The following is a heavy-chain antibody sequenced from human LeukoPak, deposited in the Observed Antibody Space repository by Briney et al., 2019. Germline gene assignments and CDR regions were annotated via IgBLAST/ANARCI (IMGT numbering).Heavy chain of an antibody. CDR3: ARGRTVTTSYNWFDP. J-gene: IGHJ5*02. CDR1: GYTFTSYD. D-gene: IGHD4-17*01. CDR2: MNPNSGNT. Sequence: ASVKVSCKASGYTFTSYDINWVRQATGQGLGWMGWMNPNSGNTGYAQKFQGRVTMTRNTSISTAYMELSSLRSEDTAVYYCARGRTVTTSYNWFDPWGQGTLVTVSS. V-gene: IGHV1-8*01.